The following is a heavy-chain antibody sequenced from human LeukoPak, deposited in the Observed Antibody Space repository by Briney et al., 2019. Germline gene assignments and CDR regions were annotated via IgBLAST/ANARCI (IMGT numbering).Heavy chain of an antibody. CDR1: GGSISSYY. J-gene: IGHJ4*02. Sequence: TLSLTCTVSGGSISSYYWSWIRQPPGKGLGWIGYIYYSGSTNYNPSLKSRVTISVDTSKNQFSLKLSSVTAADTAVYYCARWLGVITYYCFDYWGQGTLVTVSS. V-gene: IGHV4-59*01. D-gene: IGHD3-22*01. CDR3: ARWLGVITYYCFDY. CDR2: IYYSGST.